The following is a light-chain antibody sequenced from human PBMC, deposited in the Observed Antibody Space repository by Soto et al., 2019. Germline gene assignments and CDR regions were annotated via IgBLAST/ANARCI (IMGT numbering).Light chain of an antibody. CDR2: GAS. J-gene: IGKJ5*01. CDR3: QQRSSWPIT. CDR1: QSVSSSY. Sequence: EIVLTQSPGTLSLSPGERATLSCRASQSVSSSYLAWYQQKPGQAPRLLIYGASSRATGTPARFSGSGSGTDFTLTISTLEPEDFAVYYCQQRSSWPITFGQGTRLEIK. V-gene: IGKV3D-20*02.